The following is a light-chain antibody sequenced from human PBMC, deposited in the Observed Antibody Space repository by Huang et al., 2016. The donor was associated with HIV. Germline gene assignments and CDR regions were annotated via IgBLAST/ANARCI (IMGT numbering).Light chain of an antibody. J-gene: IGKJ5*01. V-gene: IGKV1-9*01. Sequence: IQLTQSPPSVSASIGDSVTFTCRDSQDITTFLAWYQQKPGRAPQLLISGASTLQNEVPSRVRGSGSGTDFTLTISSLQPEDIATYYCQQLTTYPSTFGPGTRLEIK. CDR1: QDITTF. CDR3: QQLTTYPST. CDR2: GAS.